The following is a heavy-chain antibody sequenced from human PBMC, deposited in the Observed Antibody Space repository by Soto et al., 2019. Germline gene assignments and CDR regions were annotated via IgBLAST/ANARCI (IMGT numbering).Heavy chain of an antibody. D-gene: IGHD3-3*01. CDR1: GYTFTSYD. Sequence: GASVKVSCKASGYTFTSYDTNWVRQATGQGLEWMGWMNPNSGNTGYAQKLQGRVTMTRNTSISTAYMELSSLRSEDTAAYYCARGHDFEDYYYYMDVWGKGTTVTVSS. J-gene: IGHJ6*03. CDR2: MNPNSGNT. V-gene: IGHV1-8*01. CDR3: ARGHDFEDYYYYMDV.